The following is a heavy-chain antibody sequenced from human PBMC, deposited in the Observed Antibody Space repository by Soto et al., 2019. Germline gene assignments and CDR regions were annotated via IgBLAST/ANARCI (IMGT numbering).Heavy chain of an antibody. Sequence: EVQLLESGGGLVQPGGSLRLSCAASGFTFSSYAMSWVRQAPGKGLEWVSAISGSGGSTYYADSVKGRFTISRDNAKNTLYLQMNSLSAEDKAVESRAKDTSFLYDFWSRLRTGEVDYFDYWGQGTLVTVSS. V-gene: IGHV3-23*01. CDR3: AKDTSFLYDFWSRLRTGEVDYFDY. D-gene: IGHD3-3*01. CDR2: ISGSGGST. J-gene: IGHJ4*02. CDR1: GFTFSSYA.